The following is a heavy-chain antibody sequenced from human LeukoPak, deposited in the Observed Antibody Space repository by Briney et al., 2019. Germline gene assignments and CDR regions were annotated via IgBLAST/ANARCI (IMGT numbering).Heavy chain of an antibody. CDR2: INHSGST. Sequence: PSETLSLTCAVYGGSFSGYYWSWIRQPPGKGLEWIGEINHSGSTNYNPSLKSRVTISVDTSKNQFSLKLSSVTAADTAVYYYARGPRYSGPPGGGMDVWGQGTTVTVSS. V-gene: IGHV4-34*01. D-gene: IGHD5-12*01. CDR3: ARGPRYSGPPGGGMDV. CDR1: GGSFSGYY. J-gene: IGHJ6*02.